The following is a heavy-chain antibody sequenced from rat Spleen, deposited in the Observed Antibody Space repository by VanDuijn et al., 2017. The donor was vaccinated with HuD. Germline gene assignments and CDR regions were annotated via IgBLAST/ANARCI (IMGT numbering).Heavy chain of an antibody. J-gene: IGHJ2*01. V-gene: IGHV2-13*01. CDR3: AILGGG. CDR2: IWGDGIS. D-gene: IGHD4-6*01. CDR1: GFSLNNYG. Sequence: QVQLKESGPGLVQPSQTLSLTCTVSGFSLNNYGVLWVRQPPGKGLDWMGVIWGDGISNYNSALKSRLSITRDTSKSQVYLKMNSLQTEDTAMYFCAILGGGWGQGVMVTVSS.